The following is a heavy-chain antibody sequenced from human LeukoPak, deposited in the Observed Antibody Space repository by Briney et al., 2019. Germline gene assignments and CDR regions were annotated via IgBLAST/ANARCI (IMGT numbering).Heavy chain of an antibody. J-gene: IGHJ4*02. CDR3: AKEGGYFDWPFTFDY. V-gene: IGHV3-74*01. Sequence: GGSLRLSCAASGFTFSSYWMHWVRQAPGKGLVWVSRINSDGSSTSYADSVKGRFTISRDNAKNTLYLQMNSLRAEDTAVYYCAKEGGYFDWPFTFDYWGQGTLVTVSS. D-gene: IGHD3-9*01. CDR1: GFTFSSYW. CDR2: INSDGSST.